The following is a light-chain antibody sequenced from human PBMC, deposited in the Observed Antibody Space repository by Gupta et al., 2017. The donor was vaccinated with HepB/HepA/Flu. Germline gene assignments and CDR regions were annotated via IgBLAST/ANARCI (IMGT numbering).Light chain of an antibody. J-gene: IGKJ2*01. Sequence: DIVMTQSPDSLAVSLGERAAINCKSSQSVLYSSTNTNYLAWYQQKPGQSPRLLIHWASTRESGVPDRLSGNGSGTDFTLTIGTLQVEDVAVYFCQQYYSPPYTLGQGTRLEIK. V-gene: IGKV4-1*01. CDR3: QQYYSPPYT. CDR1: QSVLYSSTNTNY. CDR2: WAS.